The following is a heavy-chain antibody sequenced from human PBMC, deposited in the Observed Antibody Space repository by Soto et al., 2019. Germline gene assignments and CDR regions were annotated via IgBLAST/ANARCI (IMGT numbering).Heavy chain of an antibody. V-gene: IGHV3-21*01. CDR3: ARDYGGHSAFDY. CDR1: GFTFNIYS. J-gene: IGHJ4*02. Sequence: GGSLRLSCASSGFTFNIYSMNCVLQAPGKWLEWVSSISSSSTYIYYADSVKGRFTISRDNAKNSLYLQMDSLRAEATAVYYCARDYGGHSAFDYLGQGTLDIVSS. D-gene: IGHD4-17*01. CDR2: ISSSSTYI.